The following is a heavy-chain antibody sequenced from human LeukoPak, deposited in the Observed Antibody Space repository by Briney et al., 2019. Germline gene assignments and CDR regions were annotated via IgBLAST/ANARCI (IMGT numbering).Heavy chain of an antibody. V-gene: IGHV3-21*01. CDR1: GSTFSSYA. CDR3: ARNHYYYYMDV. J-gene: IGHJ6*03. Sequence: GGSLRLSCAASGSTFSSYAMNWVRQAPGKGLEWVSSVSSSSTNKFYADSVKGRFTISRDNAKNTLYLQMNSLRAEDTAVYYCARNHYYYYMDVWGKGTTVTVSS. CDR2: VSSSSTNK.